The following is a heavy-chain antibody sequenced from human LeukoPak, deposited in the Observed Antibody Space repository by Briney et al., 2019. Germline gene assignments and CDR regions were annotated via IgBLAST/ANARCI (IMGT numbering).Heavy chain of an antibody. CDR3: AREPKGVHIGAFDM. CDR2: IRGGGTRE. CDR1: GFAFSTYA. J-gene: IGHJ3*02. D-gene: IGHD5-12*01. Sequence: GGSLRLSCTASGFAFSTYAMIWVRQAPGKGPEWVSAIRGGGTREFYADSVKGRFRISRDNSKDTLFLQMNNLRAEDTAVYYCAREPKGVHIGAFDMWG. V-gene: IGHV3-23*01.